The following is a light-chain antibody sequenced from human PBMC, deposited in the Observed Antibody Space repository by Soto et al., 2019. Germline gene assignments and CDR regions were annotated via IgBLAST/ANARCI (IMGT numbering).Light chain of an antibody. J-gene: IGKJ1*01. CDR1: QSISSY. V-gene: IGKV1-39*01. CDR2: DAS. Sequence: DIQLTQSPSSLSASVGDRVTITCRASQSISSYLNWYQQKPGKAPKLLIYDASSLQSGVPSRYSGSGSGTDFTLTITSLQPEDFATYYCQQNYDTPQTFXQGTKVDNK. CDR3: QQNYDTPQT.